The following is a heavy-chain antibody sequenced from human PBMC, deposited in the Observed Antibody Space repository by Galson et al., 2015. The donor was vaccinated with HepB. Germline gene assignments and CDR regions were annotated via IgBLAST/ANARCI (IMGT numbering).Heavy chain of an antibody. CDR3: ARVKRGEWYSFYYNGMDV. D-gene: IGHD3-10*01. V-gene: IGHV3-48*04. CDR2: ISSSSITK. Sequence: SLRLSCAASGFSFNIYSMNWVRQAPGRGLEWVSYISSSSITKYYADSVKGRFTISRDNTENTLYLHMNSLRAEDTAVYYCARVKRGEWYSFYYNGMDVWGQGTTVTVSS. CDR1: GFSFNIYS. J-gene: IGHJ6*02.